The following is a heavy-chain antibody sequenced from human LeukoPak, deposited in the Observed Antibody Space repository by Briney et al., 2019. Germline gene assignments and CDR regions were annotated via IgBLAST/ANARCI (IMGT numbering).Heavy chain of an antibody. V-gene: IGHV4-59*01. CDR3: ARGQAVAGV. Sequence: SETLSLTCSVSGGSISSYYWSWIRQPPGKGLEWIGYIYYSGYTNYNPSLKSRVTMSVDTSKNQFSLQLSSATAADTAVYYCARGQAVAGVWGQGTLVTVSS. D-gene: IGHD6-19*01. CDR2: IYYSGYT. CDR1: GGSISSYY. J-gene: IGHJ4*02.